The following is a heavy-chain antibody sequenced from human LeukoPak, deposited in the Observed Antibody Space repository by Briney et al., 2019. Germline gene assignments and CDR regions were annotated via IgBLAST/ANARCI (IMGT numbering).Heavy chain of an antibody. V-gene: IGHV4-34*01. CDR1: GGSFSGYY. J-gene: IGHJ5*02. CDR2: INHSGST. CDR3: ARGRLRYFDWLLLSWFDP. Sequence: SETLSLTCGVYGGSFSGYYWSWIRQPPGKGLEWSGEINHSGSTNYNPSLKSRVTISVDTSKNQFSLKLSSVTAADTAVYYCARGRLRYFDWLLLSWFDPWGQGTLVTVSS. D-gene: IGHD3-9*01.